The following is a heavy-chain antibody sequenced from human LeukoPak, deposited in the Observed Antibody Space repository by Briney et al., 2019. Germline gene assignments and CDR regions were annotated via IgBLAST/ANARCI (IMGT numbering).Heavy chain of an antibody. J-gene: IGHJ4*02. Sequence: GGSLRLSCAASAFTFNTYWMHWVRQVPGKGLEWVSRINGDESSTNYADSVKGRFTISRDNAKDTLYLHMDSLTAEDTAVYYCARGAKWAYYFDYWGQGTLVTVSS. D-gene: IGHD1-26*01. V-gene: IGHV3-74*01. CDR3: ARGAKWAYYFDY. CDR2: INGDESST. CDR1: AFTFNTYW.